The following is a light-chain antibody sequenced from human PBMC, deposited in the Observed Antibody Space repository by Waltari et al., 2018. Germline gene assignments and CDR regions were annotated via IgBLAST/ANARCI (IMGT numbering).Light chain of an antibody. Sequence: IVLTSSPGTLSLSPGARATLSCRASQSVTSSYLAWYQQKPGQAPRLLMYGASSRATGIPDRFSGSGSGTDFTLTISRLEPEDFAVYYCQQYGSSPPLTFGGGTKVEIK. CDR1: QSVTSSY. J-gene: IGKJ4*01. CDR3: QQYGSSPPLT. V-gene: IGKV3-20*01. CDR2: GAS.